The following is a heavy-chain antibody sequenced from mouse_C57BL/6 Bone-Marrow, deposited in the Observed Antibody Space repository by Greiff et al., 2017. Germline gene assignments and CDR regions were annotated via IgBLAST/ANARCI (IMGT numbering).Heavy chain of an antibody. D-gene: IGHD2-3*01. CDR3: AREDDGYYSAWFAY. Sequence: QVPLQQPGAELVLPGASVKLSCKASGYTFTSYWMHLVKQRPGQGLEWIGEIDPSDSYTNYNQKFNGKSTLTVDKSSSTAYMQLSSLTSEDSAAYYWAREDDGYYSAWFAYGGQGTLVTVSA. CDR2: IDPSDSYT. CDR1: GYTFTSYW. J-gene: IGHJ3*01. V-gene: IGHV1-69*01.